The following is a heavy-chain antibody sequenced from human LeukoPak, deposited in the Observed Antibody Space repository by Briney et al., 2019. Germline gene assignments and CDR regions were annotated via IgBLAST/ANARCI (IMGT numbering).Heavy chain of an antibody. CDR3: ASPSEDYGDYSDAFDI. J-gene: IGHJ3*02. D-gene: IGHD4-17*01. CDR2: IYSGGST. Sequence: GGSLRLSCAASGFTVSSSYMSWVRQAPGKGLEWVSVIYSGGSTYYADSVKGRFTISRDNSKNTLYLQMNSLRAEDTAVYYCASPSEDYGDYSDAFDIWGQGTMVTVSS. V-gene: IGHV3-53*01. CDR1: GFTVSSSY.